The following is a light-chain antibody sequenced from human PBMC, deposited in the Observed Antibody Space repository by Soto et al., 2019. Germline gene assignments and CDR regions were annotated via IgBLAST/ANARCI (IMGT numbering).Light chain of an antibody. J-gene: IGKJ5*01. Sequence: DIQLTQSPSSVSASIGDRVTITCWASQDIRSWLAWYQQKAGKAPKLVISAASTLQRGVPSRFSGSGFGTNFTLAITSLQPEDFATYYCQQANSFPITFGQGTPLDIK. CDR3: QQANSFPIT. CDR2: AAS. V-gene: IGKV1-12*01. CDR1: QDIRSW.